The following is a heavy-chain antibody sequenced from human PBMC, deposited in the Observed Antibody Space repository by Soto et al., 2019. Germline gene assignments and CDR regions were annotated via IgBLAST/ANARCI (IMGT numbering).Heavy chain of an antibody. CDR1: GYTFTSYY. CDR3: ARAGAEYYDILTGTYYYGMDV. CDR2: INPSGGST. Sequence: GASVKVSCKASGYTFTSYYMYWVRQAPGQGLEWMGIINPSGGSTSYAQRFQGRVTMTRDTSTSTVYMELSSLRSEDTAVYYCARAGAEYYDILTGTYYYGMDVWGQGTTVTVSS. D-gene: IGHD3-9*01. V-gene: IGHV1-46*01. J-gene: IGHJ6*02.